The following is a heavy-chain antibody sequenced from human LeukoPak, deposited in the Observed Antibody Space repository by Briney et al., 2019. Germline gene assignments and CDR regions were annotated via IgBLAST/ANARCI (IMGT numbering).Heavy chain of an antibody. V-gene: IGHV3-66*01. J-gene: IGHJ5*02. Sequence: GGSLRLPCAHSGFTVCSNFLSCVCQAPGKGLEWVSVIYSGGTTYYADSVKGRFTISRDNSKNTLYLQMNSLRAEDTAVYYCAGVLVTAYGYWSDPWGQGTLVTVSS. CDR3: AGVLVTAYGYWSDP. D-gene: IGHD2-21*02. CDR1: GFTVCSNF. CDR2: IYSGGTT.